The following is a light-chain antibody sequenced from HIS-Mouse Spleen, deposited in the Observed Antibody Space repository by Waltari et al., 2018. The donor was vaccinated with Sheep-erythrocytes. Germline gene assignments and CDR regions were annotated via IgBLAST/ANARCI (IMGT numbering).Light chain of an antibody. CDR3: CSYAGSYNHV. Sequence: QSALTQPRPVSGSPGQSVTISCTGTRRDVGGYNSVSWYQQHPGKAPKLMIYDVSKRPSGVPDRFSGSKSGNTASLTISGLQAEDEADYYCCSYAGSYNHVFATGTKVTVL. CDR1: RRDVGGYNS. J-gene: IGLJ1*01. V-gene: IGLV2-11*01. CDR2: DVS.